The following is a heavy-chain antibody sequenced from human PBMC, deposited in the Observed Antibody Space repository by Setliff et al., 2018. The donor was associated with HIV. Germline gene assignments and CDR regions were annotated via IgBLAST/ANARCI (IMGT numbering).Heavy chain of an antibody. CDR2: IYTSGST. V-gene: IGHV4-4*09. CDR3: ARDGIYCSGGRCGEISDY. J-gene: IGHJ4*02. CDR1: GGSISSYY. D-gene: IGHD2-15*01. Sequence: SETLSLTCTVSGGSISSYYWSWIRQPPGKGLEWIGYIYTSGSTNYNPSLKSRVTIPVDTSKNQFSLKLSSVTAADTAVYYCARDGIYCSGGRCGEISDYWGQGTLVTVSS.